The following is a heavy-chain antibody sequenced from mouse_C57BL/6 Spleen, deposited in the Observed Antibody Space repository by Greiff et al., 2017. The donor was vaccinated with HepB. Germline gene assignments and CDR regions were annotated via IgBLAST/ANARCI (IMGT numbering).Heavy chain of an antibody. J-gene: IGHJ1*03. CDR2: IDPEDGDT. V-gene: IGHV14-1*01. CDR1: GFNIKDYY. Sequence: EVQRVESGAELVRPGASVKLSCTASGFNIKDYYMHWVKQRPEQGLEWIGRIDPEDGDTEYAPKFQGKATMTADTSSNTAYLQLSSLTSEDTAVYYCTTEGADSSNWYFDVWGTGTTVTVSS. CDR3: TTEGADSSNWYFDV. D-gene: IGHD3-2*02.